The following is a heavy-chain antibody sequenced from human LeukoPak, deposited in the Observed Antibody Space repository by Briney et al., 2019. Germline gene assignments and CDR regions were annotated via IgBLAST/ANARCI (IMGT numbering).Heavy chain of an antibody. CDR3: AKVDYYGSGSYYLYCYGMDV. CDR2: ISYDGHTK. V-gene: IGHV3-30*04. Sequence: GGSLRLSCAASGFIFSSYAMHWVRQAPGKGLEWVAVISYDGHTKHYADSVKGRFSISRDNSKNTLYLQMNSLRVEDTAVYYCAKVDYYGSGSYYLYCYGMDVWGQGTTVTVSS. D-gene: IGHD3-10*01. J-gene: IGHJ6*02. CDR1: GFIFSSYA.